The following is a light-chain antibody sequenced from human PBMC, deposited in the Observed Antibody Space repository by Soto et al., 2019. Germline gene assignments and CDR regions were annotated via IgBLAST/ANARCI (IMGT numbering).Light chain of an antibody. J-gene: IGLJ1*01. Sequence: QSALTQPASVSGSPGQSITISCTGTSSDVGSYNLVSWYQQHPGKAPKLMIYEGSKRPSGVSNRFSGSKSGNTASLTISGLQPEDEADYYYNSKINDDAPLYVFGTGTKLTVL. V-gene: IGLV2-23*01. CDR3: NSKINDDAPLYV. CDR2: EGS. CDR1: SSDVGSYNL.